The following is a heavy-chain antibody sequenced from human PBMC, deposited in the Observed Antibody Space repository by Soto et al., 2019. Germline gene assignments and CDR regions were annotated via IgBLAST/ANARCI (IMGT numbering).Heavy chain of an antibody. CDR1: GFTSGKYA. V-gene: IGHV3-23*01. Sequence: EVQLLESGGGLVQPGGSLTLTCIVSGFTSGKYAMSWVRQAPGKGLEWVSEIGGGGEYTNYADSVRGRFTMSRDNSKNTLYLHMSSLQVEDTAVYYCAKDEVAANGRADAFDIWGQGKVVTVSS. D-gene: IGHD2-15*01. J-gene: IGHJ3*02. CDR3: AKDEVAANGRADAFDI. CDR2: IGGGGEYT.